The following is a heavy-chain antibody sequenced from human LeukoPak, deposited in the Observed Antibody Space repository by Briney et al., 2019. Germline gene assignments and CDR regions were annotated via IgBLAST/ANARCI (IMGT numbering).Heavy chain of an antibody. J-gene: IGHJ6*03. Sequence: ASVKVSCKASGYTFTGYYMHWVRQAPGQGLEWMGWINPNSGGTNYAQKFQGRVTMTRDTSISTAYMELGRLRSDDTAVYYCARGGDWLLPDYYYYYMDVWGKGTTVTVSS. D-gene: IGHD3-9*01. V-gene: IGHV1-2*02. CDR2: INPNSGGT. CDR3: ARGGDWLLPDYYYYYMDV. CDR1: GYTFTGYY.